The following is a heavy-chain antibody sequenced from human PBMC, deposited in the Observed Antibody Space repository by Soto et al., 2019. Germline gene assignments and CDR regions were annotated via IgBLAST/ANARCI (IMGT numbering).Heavy chain of an antibody. CDR1: GGSINSGGYY. Sequence: QVQLQESGPGLVKPSQTLSLTCTISGGSINSGGYYWSWIRQHPGKGLEWIGYISYSGSTYYNPSLKSRVTISVDTSKNQLSLKLSSVTAADTAVYYCATSDYDSIGYYGCFDYWGQGTLVTVSS. CDR2: ISYSGST. CDR3: ATSDYDSIGYYGCFDY. J-gene: IGHJ4*02. V-gene: IGHV4-31*03. D-gene: IGHD3-22*01.